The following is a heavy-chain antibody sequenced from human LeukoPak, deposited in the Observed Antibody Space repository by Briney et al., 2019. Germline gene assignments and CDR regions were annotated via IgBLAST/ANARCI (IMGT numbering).Heavy chain of an antibody. CDR3: ARARDIVVVPAAPSYWFDP. D-gene: IGHD2-2*01. Sequence: SETLSLTCTVPGGSISSYYWSWIRHPPGKGLEWIGYIYYSGSTKYNPPLKSRVTTSVDTSKNQFSLKLSSVTAADTAVYYCARARDIVVVPAAPSYWFDPWGQGTLVTVSS. CDR2: IYYSGST. CDR1: GGSISSYY. V-gene: IGHV4-59*01. J-gene: IGHJ5*02.